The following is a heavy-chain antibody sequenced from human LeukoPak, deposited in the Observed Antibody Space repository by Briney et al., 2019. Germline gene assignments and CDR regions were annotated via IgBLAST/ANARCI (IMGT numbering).Heavy chain of an antibody. V-gene: IGHV3-7*01. Sequence: PGGSLRLSCAASGFTFRMGWVRQAPGKGLEWVASITQDGNEKYYVDSVKGRFTISRDNAKNSLYLQMNSLRAEDTAVYYCARDGYHYYGSGTYFGYYYMDVWGKGTTVTISS. CDR1: GFTFR. D-gene: IGHD3-10*01. CDR2: ITQDGNEK. J-gene: IGHJ6*03. CDR3: ARDGYHYYGSGTYFGYYYMDV.